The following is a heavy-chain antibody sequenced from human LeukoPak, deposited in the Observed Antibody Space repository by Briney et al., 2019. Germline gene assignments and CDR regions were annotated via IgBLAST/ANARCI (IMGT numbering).Heavy chain of an antibody. V-gene: IGHV5-51*01. CDR2: IYPGDSDT. CDR1: GYSFTSYW. Sequence: GGSLQISFKGSGYSFTSYWIGWVRPLPGKGLEWMGIIYPGDSDTRYSPSFQGQVTISADKSISTAYLQWSSLKASDTAMYYCARQDVLRFSTQEVYYYGMDVWGQGTTVTVSS. J-gene: IGHJ6*02. CDR3: ARQDVLRFSTQEVYYYGMDV. D-gene: IGHD3-3*01.